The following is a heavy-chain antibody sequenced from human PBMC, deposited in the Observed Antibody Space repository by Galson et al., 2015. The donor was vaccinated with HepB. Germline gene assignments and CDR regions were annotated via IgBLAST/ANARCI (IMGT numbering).Heavy chain of an antibody. CDR2: INAGNGNT. CDR3: ARRELMDTAMVKDYYGMDV. D-gene: IGHD5-18*01. J-gene: IGHJ6*02. Sequence: SVKVSCKASGYTFTSYAMHWVRQAPGQRLEWMGWINAGNGNTKYSQKFQGRVTITRDTYASTAYMELSSLRSEDTAAYYCARRELMDTAMVKDYYGMDVWGQGTTVTVSS. CDR1: GYTFTSYA. V-gene: IGHV1-3*01.